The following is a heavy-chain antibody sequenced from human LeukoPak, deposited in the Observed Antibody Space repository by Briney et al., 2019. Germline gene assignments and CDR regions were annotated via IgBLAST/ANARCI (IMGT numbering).Heavy chain of an antibody. V-gene: IGHV3-21*01. CDR2: ISSSSSYI. CDR3: ARAPRFGELSFDY. CDR1: GFTFSSYS. D-gene: IGHD3-10*01. J-gene: IGHJ4*02. Sequence: PGGSLRLSCAASGFTFSSYSMNWVRQAPGKGLEWVSSISSSSSYIYYADSVKGQFTISRDNAKNSLYLQMNSLRAEDTAVYYCARAPRFGELSFDYWGQGTLVTVSS.